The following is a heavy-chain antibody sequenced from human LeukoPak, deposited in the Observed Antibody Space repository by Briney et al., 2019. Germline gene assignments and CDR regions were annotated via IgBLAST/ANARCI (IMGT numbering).Heavy chain of an antibody. D-gene: IGHD3-3*01. J-gene: IGHJ5*02. V-gene: IGHV1-69*01. CDR2: IIPIFGTA. CDR3: ARAYGFRKQVWFDP. CDR1: GGTFSSYA. Sequence: SVKVSCKASGGTFSSYATSWVRQAPGQGLEWMGGIIPIFGTANYAQKFQGRVTITADESTSTAYMELSSLRSEDTAVYYCARAYGFRKQVWFDPWGQGTLVTVSS.